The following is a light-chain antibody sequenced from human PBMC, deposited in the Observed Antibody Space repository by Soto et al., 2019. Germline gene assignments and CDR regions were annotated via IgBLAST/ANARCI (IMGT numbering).Light chain of an antibody. CDR1: QSISDW. J-gene: IGKJ1*01. CDR3: QQYNSYWT. V-gene: IGKV1-5*03. Sequence: DIQMTQSPSTRSASVGDRVTITCRASQSISDWLAWYQQKPGKAPNLLIYKASSLESGVPSRFSGSGSGTEFTLTISSLEPDDFATYYCQQYNSYWTFGQGTKVDIK. CDR2: KAS.